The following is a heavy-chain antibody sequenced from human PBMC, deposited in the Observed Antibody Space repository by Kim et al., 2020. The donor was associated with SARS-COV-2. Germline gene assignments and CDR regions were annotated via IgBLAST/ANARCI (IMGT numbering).Heavy chain of an antibody. Sequence: ASVKVSCKASGYTFTGYYIHWVRQAPGQGLEWMGWINPNSGATDYAEKSQGRVTMTRDTSISTAYLDLSRLRSDDTDMYYCARSHSPDGRLVHLYWGQGTLVTVSS. CDR1: GYTFTGYY. CDR2: INPNSGAT. CDR3: ARSHSPDGRLVHLY. D-gene: IGHD2-15*01. V-gene: IGHV1-2*02. J-gene: IGHJ4*02.